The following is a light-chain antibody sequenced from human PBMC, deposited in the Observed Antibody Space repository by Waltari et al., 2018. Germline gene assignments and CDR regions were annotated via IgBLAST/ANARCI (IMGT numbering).Light chain of an antibody. Sequence: IVLTRPPGTAYLSLVARVTPSGRASHSVGSSSLAWYQHKPGQAPRLVIYRASRRATCIPDRCSCSGSGSAFRLTSSRLEPEDFAVYYCQQHGTLPATFGQGTKVEIK. CDR1: HSVGSSS. V-gene: IGKV3-20*01. CDR2: RAS. CDR3: QQHGTLPAT. J-gene: IGKJ1*01.